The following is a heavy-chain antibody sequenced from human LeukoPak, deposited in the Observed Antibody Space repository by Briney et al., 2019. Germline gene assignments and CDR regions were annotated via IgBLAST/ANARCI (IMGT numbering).Heavy chain of an antibody. CDR2: INHSGST. Sequence: SETLSLTCTVSGGSISSYYWSWIRQPPGKGLEWIGEINHSGSTNYNPSLKSRVTISVDTSKNQFSLKLSSVTAADTAVYYCARGGPVEAADYWGQGTLVTVSS. J-gene: IGHJ4*02. CDR3: ARGGPVEAADY. CDR1: GGSISSYY. V-gene: IGHV4-34*01. D-gene: IGHD6-13*01.